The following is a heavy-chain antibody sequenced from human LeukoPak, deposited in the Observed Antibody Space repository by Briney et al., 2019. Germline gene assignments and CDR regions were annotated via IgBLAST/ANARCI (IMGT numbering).Heavy chain of an antibody. CDR3: ARGFRNMVRGVMGY. CDR2: MNPNSGNT. CDR1: GYTFTSYD. J-gene: IGHJ4*02. Sequence: ASVKVSCKASGYTFTSYDINWVRQATGQGLEWMGWMNPNSGNTGYAQKFQGRVTITRNTSISTAYMELSSLRSEDTAVYYCARGFRNMVRGVMGYWGQGTLVTVSS. V-gene: IGHV1-8*01. D-gene: IGHD3-10*01.